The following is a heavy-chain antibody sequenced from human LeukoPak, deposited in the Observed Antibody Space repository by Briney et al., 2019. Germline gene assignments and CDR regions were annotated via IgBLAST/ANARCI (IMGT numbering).Heavy chain of an antibody. CDR2: ISAYNGNT. D-gene: IGHD4-17*01. CDR1: GYTFTSYG. V-gene: IGHV1-18*01. Sequence: GASVKVSCKASGYTFTSYGISWVRQAPGQGLEWMGWISAYNGNTNYAQKLQGRVTMTTDTSTSTAYMELRSLGSDDTAVYYCARDRATVTTGDVQGDYWGQGTLVTVSS. J-gene: IGHJ4*02. CDR3: ARDRATVTTGDVQGDY.